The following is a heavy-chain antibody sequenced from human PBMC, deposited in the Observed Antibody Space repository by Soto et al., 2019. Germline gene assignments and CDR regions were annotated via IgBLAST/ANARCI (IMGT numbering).Heavy chain of an antibody. CDR2: INHSGST. D-gene: IGHD3-3*01. Sequence: SETLSLTCAVSGASFSGSYWSWIRQPPGKGLEWIGEINHSGSTNYNPSLKSRVTISVDTSKNQCSLKLSSVTAADSAVYYWAHDCWSGHYSSLWGPGTLVTVSS. V-gene: IGHV4-34*01. CDR3: AHDCWSGHYSSL. J-gene: IGHJ4*02. CDR1: GASFSGSY.